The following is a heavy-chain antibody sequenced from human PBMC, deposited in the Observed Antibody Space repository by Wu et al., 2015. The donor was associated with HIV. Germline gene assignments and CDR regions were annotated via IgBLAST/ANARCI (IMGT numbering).Heavy chain of an antibody. CDR1: GYTFTGYF. Sequence: QVQLVQSGAEVKKPGASVKVSCKASGYTFTGYFMHWVRQAPGQGLEWMGWINPNSGGTNYAQKFQGRVSMTRDTSISTAYLEIKRLTSDDTAMYFXASGRTTAEDWWGQGTLITVSS. CDR2: INPNSGGT. J-gene: IGHJ4*02. V-gene: IGHV1-2*02. CDR3: ASGRTTAEDW. D-gene: IGHD1/OR15-1a*01.